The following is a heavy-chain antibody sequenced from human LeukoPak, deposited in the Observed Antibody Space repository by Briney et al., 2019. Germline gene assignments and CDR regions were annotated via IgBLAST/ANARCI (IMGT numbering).Heavy chain of an antibody. V-gene: IGHV4-59*01. J-gene: IGHJ3*02. CDR1: GASISTDY. Sequence: PSETLSLTCTVSGASISTDYWSWIRQPPGKGLEWIGYIYYSGSTNYKPSLKSRVSISVNTSKNQFSLHLTSVTAADTAVYYCARDRIGSGYHGGDAFDIWGQGAMVTVSS. D-gene: IGHD5-12*01. CDR2: IYYSGST. CDR3: ARDRIGSGYHGGDAFDI.